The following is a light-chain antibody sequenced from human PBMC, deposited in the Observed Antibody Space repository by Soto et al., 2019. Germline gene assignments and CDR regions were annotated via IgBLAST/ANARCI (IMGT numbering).Light chain of an antibody. CDR3: CSHVGGSSPQWV. V-gene: IGLV2-23*02. CDR2: EVN. CDR1: SNDVGGYNL. Sequence: QSVLTQPASVSGSPGQSITISCTGTSNDVGGYNLVSWFQQHPGKAPKLMISEVNKRPSGVSNRFSDSKSANTASLTISGLQAEDEADYYCCSHVGGSSPQWVFGGGTKLTVL. J-gene: IGLJ3*02.